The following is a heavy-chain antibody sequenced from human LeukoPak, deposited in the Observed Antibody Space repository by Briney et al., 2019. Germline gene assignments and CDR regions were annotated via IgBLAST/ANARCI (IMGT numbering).Heavy chain of an antibody. CDR1: GGSFSGYY. D-gene: IGHD3-22*01. Sequence: SETLSLTCAVYGGSFSGYYWSWIRQPPGKGLEWIGEINHSGSTNYNPSLKSRVTISVDTSKNQFSLKLSSVTAADTAVYYCARLDSSGYSGYYYYYGMDVWGQGTTVTVSS. CDR3: ARLDSSGYSGYYYYYGMDV. V-gene: IGHV4-34*01. CDR2: INHSGST. J-gene: IGHJ6*02.